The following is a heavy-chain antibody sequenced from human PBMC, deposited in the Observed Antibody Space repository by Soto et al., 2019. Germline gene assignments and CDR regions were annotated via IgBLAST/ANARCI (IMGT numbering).Heavy chain of an antibody. CDR2: IFSNDEK. J-gene: IGHJ4*02. CDR1: GFSLSNARMG. D-gene: IGHD6-19*01. Sequence: QVTLKESGPVLVKPTETLTLTCTVSGFSLSNARMGVSWIRQPPGKALEWLAHIFSNDEKSYSTSLKSRLTISKETSKSQLVLTLTSMDPVDTSTYYCERIRVGSGGYGWRYCDYGGQGTLVTVSS. CDR3: ERIRVGSGGYGWRYCDY. V-gene: IGHV2-26*01.